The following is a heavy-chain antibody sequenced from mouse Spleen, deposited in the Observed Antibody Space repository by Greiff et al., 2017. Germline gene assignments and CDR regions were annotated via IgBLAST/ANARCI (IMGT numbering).Heavy chain of an antibody. Sequence: EVKVVESGGGLVKPGGSLKLSCAASGFTFSSYTMSWVRQTPAKRLEWVATISSGGGNTYYPDSVKGRFTISRDNARNTLYLQMSSLRSEDTAMYYCARHEGAGFDYWGQGTTLTVSS. CDR1: GFTFSSYT. CDR2: ISSGGGNT. J-gene: IGHJ2*01. CDR3: ARHEGAGFDY. V-gene: IGHV5-9*04.